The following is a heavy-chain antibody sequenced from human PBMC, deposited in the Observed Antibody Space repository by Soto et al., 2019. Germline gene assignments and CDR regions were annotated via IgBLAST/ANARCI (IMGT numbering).Heavy chain of an antibody. CDR3: ARSAPTWLDAFDI. D-gene: IGHD3-22*01. CDR1: GFTFSSYG. Sequence: GGSLRLSCAASGFTFSSYGMHWVRQAPGKGLEWVAVIWYDGSNKYYADSVKGRFTISRDNSKNTLYLQMNSLRAEDTAVYYCARSAPTWLDAFDIWGQGTMVTVSS. J-gene: IGHJ3*02. V-gene: IGHV3-33*01. CDR2: IWYDGSNK.